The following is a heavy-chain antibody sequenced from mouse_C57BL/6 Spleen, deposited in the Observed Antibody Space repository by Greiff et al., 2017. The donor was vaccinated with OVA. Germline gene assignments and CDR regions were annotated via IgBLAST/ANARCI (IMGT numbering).Heavy chain of an antibody. CDR1: GYTFTSYG. V-gene: IGHV1-81*01. CDR2: IYPRSGNT. J-gene: IGHJ4*01. CDR3: ASPYSNYDSYYAMDY. D-gene: IGHD2-5*01. Sequence: QVQLKESGAELARPGASVKLSCKASGYTFTSYGISWVKQRTGQGLEWIGEIYPRSGNTYYNEKFKGKATLTADKSSSTAYMELRSLTSEDSAVYFCASPYSNYDSYYAMDYWGQGTSVTVSS.